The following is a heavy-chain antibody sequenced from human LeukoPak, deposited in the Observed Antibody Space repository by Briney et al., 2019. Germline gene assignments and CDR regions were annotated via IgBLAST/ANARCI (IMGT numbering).Heavy chain of an antibody. CDR2: FYYSGST. V-gene: IGHV4-39*01. CDR3: ARLTDAFDI. CDR1: GGSISSSSYS. J-gene: IGHJ3*02. Sequence: KPSETPSLTCTVSGGSISSSSYSWGWIRQPPGKGLEWIGSFYYSGSTYYNPSLNSRVTISVDTSKNQFSLKVSSVTAADTAVYYCARLTDAFDIWGQGTMVTVSS.